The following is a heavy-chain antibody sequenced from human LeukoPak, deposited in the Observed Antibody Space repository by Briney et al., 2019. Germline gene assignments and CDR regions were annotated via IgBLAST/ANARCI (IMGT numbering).Heavy chain of an antibody. CDR1: GGSISSSSYY. Sequence: SETLSLTCTVSGGSISSSSYYWGWIRQPPGKGLEWIGSIYYSGSTYYNPSLKRRVTISVDTSKNQFSLKLSSVTAADTAVYYCARSFLIGYYASDYWGQGTLVTVSS. CDR3: ARSFLIGYYASDY. D-gene: IGHD3-9*01. CDR2: IYYSGST. J-gene: IGHJ4*02. V-gene: IGHV4-39*01.